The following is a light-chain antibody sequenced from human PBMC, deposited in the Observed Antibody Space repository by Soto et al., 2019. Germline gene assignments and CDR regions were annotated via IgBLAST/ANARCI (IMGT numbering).Light chain of an antibody. CDR1: SSDVGNYNL. V-gene: IGLV2-23*01. CDR2: EGS. Sequence: QSALTQPASVSGSPGQSITISCTGTSSDVGNYNLVSWYQQHPGKAPKLMIYEGSKRPSGLSNRFSGSKSGNTASLTISGLQAEDEADYYCCSYAGGSTDVFGTGTKVTVL. CDR3: CSYAGGSTDV. J-gene: IGLJ1*01.